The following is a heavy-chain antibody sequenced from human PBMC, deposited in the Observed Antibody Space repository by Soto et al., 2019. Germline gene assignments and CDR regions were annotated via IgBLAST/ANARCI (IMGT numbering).Heavy chain of an antibody. D-gene: IGHD2-2*01. Sequence: QVQLVQSGAEVKKPGSSVKVSCKASGGTFSSYAISCVRQAPGQGLEWMGGIIPISDTTNYAQKFQGRVTITADEYTSTAYMELSRLRYEDTAVYYCARSQGSSTSLEIYYYYYYGMDVWGQGTTVTVSS. V-gene: IGHV1-69*19. CDR3: ARSQGSSTSLEIYYYYYYGMDV. J-gene: IGHJ6*02. CDR1: GGTFSSYA. CDR2: IIPISDTT.